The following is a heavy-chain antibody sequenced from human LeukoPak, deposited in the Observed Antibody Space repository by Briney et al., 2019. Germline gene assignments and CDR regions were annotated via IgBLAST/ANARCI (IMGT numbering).Heavy chain of an antibody. D-gene: IGHD3-10*01. J-gene: IGHJ3*02. CDR3: ARGPHITMVRGVSDAFDI. CDR2: IKQDGSVK. Sequence: SGGSLRLSCAASGFTFSSYWMSWVRQAPGKGLEWVANIKQDGSVKYYVDSVKGRFTISRDNAKNSLYLQMNSLRAEDTAVYYCARGPHITMVRGVSDAFDIWGQGTMVTVSS. CDR1: GFTFSSYW. V-gene: IGHV3-7*03.